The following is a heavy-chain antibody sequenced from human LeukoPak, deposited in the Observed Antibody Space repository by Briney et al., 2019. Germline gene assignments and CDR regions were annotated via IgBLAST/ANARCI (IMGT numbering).Heavy chain of an antibody. CDR1: GFTFSSYW. V-gene: IGHV3-7*01. Sequence: GGSLRLSCAASGFTFSSYWMSWVRQAPGKGLEWVANIKQDGSEKYYVDSVKGRFTISRDNAKNSLYLQMSGLRAEDTAVYYCARGSGSYYFDYWGQGTLVTVSS. J-gene: IGHJ4*02. CDR2: IKQDGSEK. D-gene: IGHD1-26*01. CDR3: ARGSGSYYFDY.